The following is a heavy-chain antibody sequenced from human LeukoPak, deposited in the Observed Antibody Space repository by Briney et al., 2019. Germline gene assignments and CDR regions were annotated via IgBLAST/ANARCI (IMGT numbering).Heavy chain of an antibody. Sequence: ASVKVSCKASGYGFTSYGISWVRQAPGQGLEWMGWISAYNGNTNYAQKLQGRVTMTTDTSTSTAYMELRSLRSDDTAVYYCARDRMGTMSEPDDYWGQGTLVTVSS. D-gene: IGHD1-7*01. CDR2: ISAYNGNT. V-gene: IGHV1-18*01. J-gene: IGHJ4*02. CDR1: GYGFTSYG. CDR3: ARDRMGTMSEPDDY.